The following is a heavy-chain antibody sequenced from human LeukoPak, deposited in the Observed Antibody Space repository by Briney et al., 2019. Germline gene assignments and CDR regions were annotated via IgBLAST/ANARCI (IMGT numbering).Heavy chain of an antibody. CDR2: ISAYNGNT. J-gene: IGHJ6*02. CDR3: ARANGGYYDFWSGYGMTYYGMDV. D-gene: IGHD3-3*01. Sequence: ASVKVSCKASGYTFTSYGISWVRQAPGQGPEWMGWISAYNGNTNYAQKLQGRVTMTTDTSTSTAYMELRSLRSDDTAVYYCARANGGYYDFWSGYGMTYYGMDVWGQGTTVTVSS. CDR1: GYTFTSYG. V-gene: IGHV1-18*01.